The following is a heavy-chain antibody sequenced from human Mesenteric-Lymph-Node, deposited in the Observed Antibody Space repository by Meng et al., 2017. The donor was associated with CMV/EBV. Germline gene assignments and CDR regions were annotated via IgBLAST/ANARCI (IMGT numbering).Heavy chain of an antibody. V-gene: IGHV4-34*01. Sequence: QVQCHQWGAGLCEPSETLSVTFAVYGGSFSGYYWNWIRQSPEKGLEWIGEINHSGSTTYNPSFTSRIIISVDTSTNQISLNMSSVTAADTAVYYCARGSSYDILTGYFDYWGQGALVTVSS. CDR2: INHSGST. D-gene: IGHD3-9*01. CDR3: ARGSSYDILTGYFDY. J-gene: IGHJ4*02. CDR1: GGSFSGYY.